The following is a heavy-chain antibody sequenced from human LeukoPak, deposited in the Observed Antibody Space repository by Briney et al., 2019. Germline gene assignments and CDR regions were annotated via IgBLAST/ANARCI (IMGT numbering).Heavy chain of an antibody. CDR2: VNPNSGNT. Sequence: GASVKVSCKASGYTLISYDINWVRQAAGQGLEWMGWVNPNSGNTGYAQKFQGRITITRDTSISTAYMELRSLRSEDTAVYYCARVWGSVDYWGRGTLVTVSS. J-gene: IGHJ4*02. D-gene: IGHD7-27*01. CDR3: ARVWGSVDY. CDR1: GYTLISYD. V-gene: IGHV1-8*01.